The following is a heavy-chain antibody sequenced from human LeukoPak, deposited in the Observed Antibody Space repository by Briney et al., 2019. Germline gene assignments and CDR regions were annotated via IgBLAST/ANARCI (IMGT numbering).Heavy chain of an antibody. CDR3: ARGLYKNGWYYFDY. D-gene: IGHD6-19*01. Sequence: GGSLRLSCAASGFTFSGYGIHWVRQAPGKRLEWVAFLSYDGSNKFYADSVKGRFTISRDNSENTLHLQMNSLKDEDTAAYYCARGLYKNGWYYFDYWGQGTLVTVSS. CDR2: LSYDGSNK. V-gene: IGHV3-33*01. CDR1: GFTFSGYG. J-gene: IGHJ4*02.